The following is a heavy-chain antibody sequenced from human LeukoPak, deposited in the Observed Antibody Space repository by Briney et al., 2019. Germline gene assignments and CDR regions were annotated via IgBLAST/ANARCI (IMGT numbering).Heavy chain of an antibody. J-gene: IGHJ4*02. CDR3: ARSMGDFDF. V-gene: IGHV4-59*01. CDR2: VYYTGRT. Sequence: SETLSLTCTVSGGPISSFYWSWIRQPPEKGLEWIGYVYYTGRTSYNPSLKSRTTISVDTSKSQFSLNLSSVTAADTAVYYCARSMGDFDFWGRGILVTVSS. D-gene: IGHD2-8*01. CDR1: GGPISSFY.